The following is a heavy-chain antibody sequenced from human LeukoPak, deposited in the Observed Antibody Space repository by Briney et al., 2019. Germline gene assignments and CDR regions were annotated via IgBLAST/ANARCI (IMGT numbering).Heavy chain of an antibody. J-gene: IGHJ4*02. CDR1: GFTFSSYA. D-gene: IGHD6-19*01. CDR3: ASWPVGWYGEDS. Sequence: GGSLRLSCAASGFTFSSYAMSWVRQAPGKGLEWVSAISGSGGSTYYADSVKGRFNISRDTPKNTLYLQMNSLRVKDTAVYYCASWPVGWYGEDSWGQGTLVTVSS. V-gene: IGHV3-23*01. CDR2: ISGSGGST.